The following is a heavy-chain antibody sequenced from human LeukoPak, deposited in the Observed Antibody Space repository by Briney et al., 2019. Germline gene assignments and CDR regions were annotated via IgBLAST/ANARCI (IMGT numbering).Heavy chain of an antibody. V-gene: IGHV4-39*01. Sequence: PSETLSLTCTVSGGSIVNGGYYWDWVRQPPGKGLEWIGNIHHSGSTAYNPSFQSRVTMSVDTSNNQFSLKLTSLTAADAAVYICAGHRGGYQKFDSWGQGTLVTVSS. CDR1: GGSIVNGGYY. CDR2: IHHSGST. J-gene: IGHJ4*02. CDR3: AGHRGGYQKFDS. D-gene: IGHD5-12*01.